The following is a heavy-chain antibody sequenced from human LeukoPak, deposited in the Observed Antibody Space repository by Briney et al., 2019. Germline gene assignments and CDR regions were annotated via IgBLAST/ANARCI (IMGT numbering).Heavy chain of an antibody. Sequence: SETLSLTCTVSGGYISTYYWTWIRQPPGKGLEWIGYIYYSGSTNYNPSLKSRVTISVDTSKNQFSLKLSSVTAADTAVYYCARGAEFVFDPWGQGTLVTVSS. CDR3: ARGAEFVFDP. CDR1: GGYISTYY. J-gene: IGHJ5*02. D-gene: IGHD4/OR15-4a*01. CDR2: IYYSGST. V-gene: IGHV4-59*08.